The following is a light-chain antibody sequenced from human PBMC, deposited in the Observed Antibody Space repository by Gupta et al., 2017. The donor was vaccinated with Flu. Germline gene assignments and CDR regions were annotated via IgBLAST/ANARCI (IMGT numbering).Light chain of an antibody. CDR1: KYNIGSNY. J-gene: IGLJ3*02. V-gene: IGLV1-47*01. Sequence: QSVLTQPPSASGTPGQTVTISCSGSKYNIGSNYVYWYQQLPGTAPKILIYRDNRRPAGVPDRFSGSKSGTSASLAISGRRPEDEATYYCAALDDSIPWVFGGGTTLTVL. CDR2: RDN. CDR3: AALDDSIPWV.